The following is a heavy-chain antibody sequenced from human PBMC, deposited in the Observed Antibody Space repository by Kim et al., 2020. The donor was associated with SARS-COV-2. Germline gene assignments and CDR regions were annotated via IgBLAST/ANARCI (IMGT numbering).Heavy chain of an antibody. CDR2: IGGGGSNT. CDR3: AKGTASMKGDWFDP. D-gene: IGHD5-18*01. V-gene: IGHV3-23*01. Sequence: GGSLRLSCAASGFTFSSYAMLWARQAPGKGLEWVSTIGGGGSNTYYADSVKGRFTISRDNSKNTLHVQMNSLRAEDTALYYCAKGTASMKGDWFDPWGQGILVTVSS. CDR1: GFTFSSYA. J-gene: IGHJ5*02.